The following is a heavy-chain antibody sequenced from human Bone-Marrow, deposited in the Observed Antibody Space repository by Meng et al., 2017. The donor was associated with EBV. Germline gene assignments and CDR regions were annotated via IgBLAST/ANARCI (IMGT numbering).Heavy chain of an antibody. Sequence: QVPLQESGPGLVKPSEPLSLPCTVSGGSISSYYWSWIRQPPGKGLEWIGYIYYSGSTNYNPSPKSRVTISVDTSKNQFSLKLSSVTAADTAVYYCARAYASGSYQGAFDPWGQGTLVTVSS. CDR3: ARAYASGSYQGAFDP. V-gene: IGHV4-59*01. J-gene: IGHJ5*02. CDR2: IYYSGST. D-gene: IGHD1-26*01. CDR1: GGSISSYY.